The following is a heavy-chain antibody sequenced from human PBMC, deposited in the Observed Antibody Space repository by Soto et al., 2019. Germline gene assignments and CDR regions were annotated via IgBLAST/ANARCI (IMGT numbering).Heavy chain of an antibody. J-gene: IGHJ4*02. D-gene: IGHD3-16*02. CDR3: ATRMITFGGVIVNPYYFDY. CDR2: ISGSSGST. CDR1: GLTFSSYA. V-gene: IGHV3-23*01. Sequence: GGSMRLSSAASGLTFSSYAMSWVRKDTGKGLEWVSAISGSSGSTYYADSVKGRFTISRDNSKNTLYLQMNSLRAEDTAVYYCATRMITFGGVIVNPYYFDYWGQGTLVTVSS.